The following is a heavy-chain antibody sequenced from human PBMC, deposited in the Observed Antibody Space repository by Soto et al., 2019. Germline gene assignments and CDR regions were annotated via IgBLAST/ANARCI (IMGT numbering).Heavy chain of an antibody. D-gene: IGHD6-19*01. V-gene: IGHV4-39*01. CDR2: LYYVGSV. Sequence: QLQLQESGPGLVKPSETLSLTCTVSGGSISSSSYDWGWIRQSPGKGLEWIGSLYYVGSVFYNPSLKSRVTISVDTSKNQFSLKLSSVTAADTAVYYCARHIGGWYSGFDPWGQGTLVTVSS. CDR1: GGSISSSSYD. J-gene: IGHJ5*02. CDR3: ARHIGGWYSGFDP.